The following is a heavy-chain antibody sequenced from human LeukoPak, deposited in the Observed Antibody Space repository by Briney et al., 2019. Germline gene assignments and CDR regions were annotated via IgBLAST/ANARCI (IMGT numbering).Heavy chain of an antibody. CDR3: ARGAYSYGPYDALDI. D-gene: IGHD5-18*01. Sequence: GGSLRLSCVVSGFTFNTYGLHWVRQAPGKGLEWVAFINYDERKKNYIDSVKGRFSISRDNSRNTLYLEMNSLGAEDTAMYYCARGAYSYGPYDALDIWGQGTMVTVSS. V-gene: IGHV3-30*02. CDR2: INYDERKK. CDR1: GFTFNTYG. J-gene: IGHJ3*02.